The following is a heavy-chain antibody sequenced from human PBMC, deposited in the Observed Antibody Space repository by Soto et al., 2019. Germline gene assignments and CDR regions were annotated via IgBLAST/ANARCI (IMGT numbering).Heavy chain of an antibody. CDR2: IYYSGST. CDR3: ARGSSGFGELVSYLSRRYYFDY. J-gene: IGHJ4*02. Sequence: QVQLQESGPGLVKPSETLSLTCTVSGGSISSYYWSWIRQPPGKGLEWIGYIYYSGSTNYNPSLKSRVTISVDTSKNQFSLKLSSVTAADTAVYYCARGSSGFGELVSYLSRRYYFDYWGQGTLVTVSS. CDR1: GGSISSYY. V-gene: IGHV4-59*01. D-gene: IGHD3-10*01.